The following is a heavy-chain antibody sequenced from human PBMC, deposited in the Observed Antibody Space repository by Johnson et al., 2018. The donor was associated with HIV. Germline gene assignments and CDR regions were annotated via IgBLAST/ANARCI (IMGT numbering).Heavy chain of an antibody. D-gene: IGHD3-22*01. CDR3: AKGHSSGYPKDAFDI. CDR2: IYSGGST. Sequence: VQLVESGGGFIQPGGSLRLSCAASGFTVSSKYMSWIRQAPGKGLEWVSIIYSGGSTYYVDSVKGRFTISRDNSKNTLYLQMNSLRTEDTAMFYCAKGHSSGYPKDAFDIWGQGTIVTVSS. V-gene: IGHV3-66*03. CDR1: GFTVSSKY. J-gene: IGHJ3*02.